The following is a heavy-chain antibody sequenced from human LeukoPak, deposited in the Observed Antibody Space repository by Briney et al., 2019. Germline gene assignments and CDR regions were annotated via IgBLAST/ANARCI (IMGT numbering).Heavy chain of an antibody. CDR1: GYTFTGYY. V-gene: IGHV1-2*04. Sequence: GSVRVSCKASGYTFTGYYMHWVRQAPGQGGEWMGWINPNSGGTNYAQKFQGWVTMTRDTSSSTAYMDLSRLRSDDPAPYYCARGYSSGWYHRIFDYWGQGTLVTVSS. D-gene: IGHD6-19*01. J-gene: IGHJ4*02. CDR3: ARGYSSGWYHRIFDY. CDR2: INPNSGGT.